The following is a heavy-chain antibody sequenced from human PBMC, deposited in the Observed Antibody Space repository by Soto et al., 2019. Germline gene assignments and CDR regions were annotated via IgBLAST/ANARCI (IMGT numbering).Heavy chain of an antibody. CDR1: GYNFNGYY. CDR3: AKVISTIGSKQWLAQTKHQALDY. Sequence: QVNLVQSGAEVKKPGASVKVSCKASGYNFNGYYIHWVRQAPGQGLEWMGWMNPNTGGENYAQKFQGKVIMTTDTSTSTAYLELRSLTSDDTAVYYCAKVISTIGSKQWLAQTKHQALDYWGQGTLVTVSS. CDR2: MNPNTGGE. J-gene: IGHJ4*02. D-gene: IGHD6-19*01. V-gene: IGHV1-2*02.